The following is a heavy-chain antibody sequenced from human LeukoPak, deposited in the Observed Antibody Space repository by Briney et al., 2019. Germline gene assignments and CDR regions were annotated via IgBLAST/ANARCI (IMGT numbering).Heavy chain of an antibody. D-gene: IGHD1-26*01. Sequence: GGSLRLSCAASGFTFSSYAMHWVRQAPGKGLEWVAVISYDGNNKYYADSVEGRFTISRDNSNNTLYLQMNSLRAEDTAVYYCARSRRRELLGTYFDYWGQGTLVTVSS. V-gene: IGHV3-30*04. CDR2: ISYDGNNK. CDR3: ARSRRRELLGTYFDY. J-gene: IGHJ4*02. CDR1: GFTFSSYA.